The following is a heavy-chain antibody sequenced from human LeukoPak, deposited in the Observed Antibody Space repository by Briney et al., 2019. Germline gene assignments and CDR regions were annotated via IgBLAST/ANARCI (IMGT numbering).Heavy chain of an antibody. V-gene: IGHV4-28*01. CDR3: ARYRLAGDFDF. Sequence: SETLSLTCAVSGDSITSSNWWGWIRQPPGKRLEWIGYIHHSGSTYYNPSLKSRVTMSVDTSKNQFSLNQSSATAEDTAVYYCARYRLAGDFDFWGQGTLVTVSS. CDR2: IHHSGST. D-gene: IGHD3-16*02. J-gene: IGHJ4*02. CDR1: GDSITSSNW.